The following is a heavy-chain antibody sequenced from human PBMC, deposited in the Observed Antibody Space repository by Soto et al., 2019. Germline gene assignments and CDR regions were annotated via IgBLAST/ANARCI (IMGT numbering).Heavy chain of an antibody. CDR3: AKDRLSGDYRLFYYFYYGMDV. V-gene: IGHV3-64*02. CDR1: GFTFSSYG. D-gene: IGHD4-4*01. J-gene: IGHJ6*02. CDR2: ISSNGGGT. Sequence: GGSLRLSCAASGFTFSSYGMHWVRQAPGKGLEYVSAISSNGGGTYYADSVKGRFTISRDNSKNTLYLQMNSLRAEDMAVYYCAKDRLSGDYRLFYYFYYGMDVWGQGNTVNVSS.